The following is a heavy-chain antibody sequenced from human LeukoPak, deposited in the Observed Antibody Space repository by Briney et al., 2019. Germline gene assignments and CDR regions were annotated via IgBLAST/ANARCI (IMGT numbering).Heavy chain of an antibody. CDR3: ARIYYHDTTGSFDAFDI. D-gene: IGHD3-22*01. J-gene: IGHJ3*02. V-gene: IGHV5-51*01. Sequence: GESLKTSCKGSGYSFNSYWIGWVRQMPGKGLEWMGIVYPGDSDTTYSPSFQGQVTISADKSITTAYLQWSSLKASDTAMYYCARIYYHDTTGSFDAFDIWGQGTMVTVSS. CDR1: GYSFNSYW. CDR2: VYPGDSDT.